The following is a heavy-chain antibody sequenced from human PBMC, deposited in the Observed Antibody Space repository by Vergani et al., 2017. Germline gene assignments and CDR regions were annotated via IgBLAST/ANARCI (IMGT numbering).Heavy chain of an antibody. V-gene: IGHV1-69*09. CDR3: ARAYYDSSGRERDDY. J-gene: IGHJ4*02. CDR1: GGTFSSYA. D-gene: IGHD3-22*01. CDR2: IIPILGIA. Sequence: VQLVESGAEVKKPGASVKVSCKASGGTFSSYAISWVRQAPGQGLEWMGRIIPILGIANYAQKFQGRVTITADKSTSTAYMELSSLRSEDTAVYYCARAYYDSSGRERDDYWGQGTLVTVSS.